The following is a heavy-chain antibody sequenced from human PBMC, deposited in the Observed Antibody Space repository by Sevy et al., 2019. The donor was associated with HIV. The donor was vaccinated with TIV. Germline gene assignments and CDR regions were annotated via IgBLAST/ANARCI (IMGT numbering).Heavy chain of an antibody. V-gene: IGHV3-21*01. CDR1: GFTFSSYS. D-gene: IGHD3-22*01. CDR3: ARDDSSGYANYYYGMDV. J-gene: IGHJ6*02. Sequence: GGSLRLSCAASGFTFSSYSMNWVRQAPGKGLEWVSSISSSSSYIYYADSVKGGFTISRDNAKNSLYLQMNSLRAEDTAVYYCARDDSSGYANYYYGMDVWGQGTTVTVSS. CDR2: ISSSSSYI.